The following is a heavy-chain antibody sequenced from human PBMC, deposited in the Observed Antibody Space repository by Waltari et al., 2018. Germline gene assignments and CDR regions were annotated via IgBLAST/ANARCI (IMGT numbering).Heavy chain of an antibody. Sequence: QVQLVQSGAEVKKPGASVKVSCKASGYTFTSYYMHWVRQAPGQGLEWMGIINPSGGSTSYAQKIQGRVTMTRDTSTSTVYMELSSLRSEDTAVYYCARARLYYYDSSGYLNAFDIWGQGTMVTVSS. CDR1: GYTFTSYY. CDR3: ARARLYYYDSSGYLNAFDI. CDR2: INPSGGST. D-gene: IGHD3-22*01. J-gene: IGHJ3*02. V-gene: IGHV1-46*01.